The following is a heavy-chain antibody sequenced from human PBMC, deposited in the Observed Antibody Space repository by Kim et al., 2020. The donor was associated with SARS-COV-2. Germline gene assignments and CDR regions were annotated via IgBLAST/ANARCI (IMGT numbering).Heavy chain of an antibody. CDR1: GGSFSGYY. CDR2: INHSGST. J-gene: IGHJ4*02. V-gene: IGHV4-34*01. Sequence: SETLSLTCAVYGGSFSGYYWSWIRQPPGKGLEWIGEINHSGSTNYNPSLKSRVTISVDTSKNQFSLKLSSVTAADTAVYYCARVFIVAGYYFDYWGQGTLVTVSS. D-gene: IGHD6-19*01. CDR3: ARVFIVAGYYFDY.